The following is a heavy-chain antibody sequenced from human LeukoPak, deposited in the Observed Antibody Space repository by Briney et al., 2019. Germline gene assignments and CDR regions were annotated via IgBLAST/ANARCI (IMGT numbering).Heavy chain of an antibody. D-gene: IGHD3-10*01. CDR3: ARDGRWLSGIRDVFDI. CDR2: IKQDGSEK. CDR1: GFTFSSYW. V-gene: IGHV3-7*01. Sequence: SGGCLRLSCAASGFTFSSYWMSWVRQAPGKGLEWVANIKQDGSEKYYVDSVKGRFTISRDNAKNSLYPQMNSLRAEDTAVYYCARDGRWLSGIRDVFDIWGQRTMVTVSS. J-gene: IGHJ3*02.